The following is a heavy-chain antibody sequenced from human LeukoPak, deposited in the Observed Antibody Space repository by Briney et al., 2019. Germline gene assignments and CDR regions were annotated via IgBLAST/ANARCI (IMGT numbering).Heavy chain of an antibody. J-gene: IGHJ4*02. D-gene: IGHD3-10*01. V-gene: IGHV4-39*01. CDR3: ARQRGSGTYYNVVVDY. CDR2: IYYSGSP. CDR1: GGSISSINY. Sequence: PSETLSLTCTVSGGSISSINYWGWIRQPPGKGLEWIGSIYYSGSPYYNPSLKSRVTISVDTSKNQFSLKLTSVTAADTAVYYCARQRGSGTYYNVVVDYWGQGTLVTVSS.